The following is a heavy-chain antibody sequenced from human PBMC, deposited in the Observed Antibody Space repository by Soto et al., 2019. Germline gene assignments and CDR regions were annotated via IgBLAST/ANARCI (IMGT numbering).Heavy chain of an antibody. D-gene: IGHD2-21*01. V-gene: IGHV2-70*01. Sequence: GTTRVNPPQTLSLTCTFSGFSLSTSGMCVSWIRQPPGKALEWLALIDWEDDKFYSTSLKTRLTISKDTSKNQVVLTMTNMDPVDTATYYCARVNVANYGMDVWGQGTRVTVSS. J-gene: IGHJ6*01. CDR1: GFSLSTSGMC. CDR2: IDWEDDK. CDR3: ARVNVANYGMDV.